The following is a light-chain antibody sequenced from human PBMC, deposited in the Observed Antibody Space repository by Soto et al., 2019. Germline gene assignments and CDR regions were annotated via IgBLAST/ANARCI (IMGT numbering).Light chain of an antibody. CDR1: QSVSSN. J-gene: IGKJ1*01. Sequence: EIVMTQSPATLSVSPGERATLSCRASQSVSSNLAWYQQKPGQAPRLLIYGASSRATGIPARFSGSGSGTEFTLTISGLQSEDFAVYYCQHYNNWPRTFGQGTKV. V-gene: IGKV3-15*01. CDR2: GAS. CDR3: QHYNNWPRT.